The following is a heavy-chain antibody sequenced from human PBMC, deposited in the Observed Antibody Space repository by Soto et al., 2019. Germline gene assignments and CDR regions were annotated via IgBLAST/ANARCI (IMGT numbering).Heavy chain of an antibody. D-gene: IGHD2-21*02. CDR3: ARELSTADVVVTAPGVYWFDP. Sequence: ASVKVSCKASGGTFSSYAISWVRQAPGQGLEWMGGIIPIFGTANYAQKFQGRVTITADESTSTAYMELSSLRSEDTAVYYCARELSTADVVVTAPGVYWFDPWGQGTLVTVSS. V-gene: IGHV1-69*13. J-gene: IGHJ5*02. CDR2: IIPIFGTA. CDR1: GGTFSSYA.